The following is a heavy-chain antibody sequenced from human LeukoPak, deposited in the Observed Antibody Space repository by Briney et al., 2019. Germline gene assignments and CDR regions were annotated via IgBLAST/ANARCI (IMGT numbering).Heavy chain of an antibody. Sequence: ASVKVSCKASGYTFTGYYMHWVRQAPGQGLEWMGWTNPNSGGTNYAQKFQGRVTMTRDTSISTAYMELSRLRSDDTAVYYCATGYVGATGEGYYYGMDVWGQGTTVTVSS. CDR2: TNPNSGGT. V-gene: IGHV1-2*02. CDR1: GYTFTGYY. CDR3: ATGYVGATGEGYYYGMDV. D-gene: IGHD1-26*01. J-gene: IGHJ6*02.